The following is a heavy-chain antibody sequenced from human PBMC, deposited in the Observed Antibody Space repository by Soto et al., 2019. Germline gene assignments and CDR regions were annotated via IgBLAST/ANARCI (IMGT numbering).Heavy chain of an antibody. J-gene: IGHJ4*02. D-gene: IGHD5-12*01. CDR1: VGSINTFY. CDR3: AREGSYSAYNFAHGIQLWSFDF. CDR2: IFSSGST. V-gene: IGHV4-4*07. Sequence: SETLSLTCTVSVGSINTFYWSWFRQPAGKGLEWIGRIFSSGSTSFNPSLESRVAMSVDTSKNHFSLNLSSVTAADMAVYYCAREGSYSAYNFAHGIQLWSFDFWGQGALVTVSS.